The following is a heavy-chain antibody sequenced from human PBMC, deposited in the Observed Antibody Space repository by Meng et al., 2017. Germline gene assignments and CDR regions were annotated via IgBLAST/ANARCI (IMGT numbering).Heavy chain of an antibody. V-gene: IGHV1-3*01. CDR2: INAGNGNT. Sequence: ASVKVSCKASGYTFTSYDINWVRQATGQGLEWMGWINAGNGNTKYSQKFQGRVTITRDTSASTAYMELSSLRSEDTAVYYCAGERSLVGAFDYWGQGTLVTVSS. CDR3: AGERSLVGAFDY. CDR1: GYTFTSYD. D-gene: IGHD1-26*01. J-gene: IGHJ4*02.